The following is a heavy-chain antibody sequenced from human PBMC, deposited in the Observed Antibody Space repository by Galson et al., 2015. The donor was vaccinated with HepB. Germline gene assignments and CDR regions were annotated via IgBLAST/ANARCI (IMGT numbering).Heavy chain of an antibody. Sequence: SLRLSCAASGFTFSSYAMHWVRQAPGKGLEWVAVISYDGSNKYYADSVKGRFTISRDNSKNTLYLQMNSLRAEDTAVYYCARDRSSSWYLWYFDLWGRGTLVTVSS. V-gene: IGHV3-30*04. CDR3: ARDRSSSWYLWYFDL. CDR2: ISYDGSNK. D-gene: IGHD6-13*01. J-gene: IGHJ2*01. CDR1: GFTFSSYA.